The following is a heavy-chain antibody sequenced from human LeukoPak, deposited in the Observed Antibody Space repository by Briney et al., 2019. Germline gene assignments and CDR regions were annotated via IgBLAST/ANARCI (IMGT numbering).Heavy chain of an antibody. D-gene: IGHD3-9*01. CDR2: INPNSGGT. Sequence: ASVKVSCKASGYTFTGYYMHWVRQAPGQGIEWMGWINPNSGGTGYARKFQGRVTITRETSISTVVMELSSLRSEDTAMYYCARGHYDILTGFYIGAFDIWGQGTMVIVSS. J-gene: IGHJ3*02. V-gene: IGHV1-2*02. CDR3: ARGHYDILTGFYIGAFDI. CDR1: GYTFTGYY.